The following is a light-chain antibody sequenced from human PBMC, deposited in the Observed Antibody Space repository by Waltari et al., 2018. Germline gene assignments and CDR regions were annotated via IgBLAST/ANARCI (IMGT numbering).Light chain of an antibody. CDR1: QNIRDW. CDR2: GAS. J-gene: IGKJ1*01. CDR3: QQYNGYFTWT. Sequence: DVQMTQSPSTLSASVGHRVTITCRASQNIRDWLAWYQQRPGKAPRLLIYGASTLQTGVPARFSGSGSGTEFTLTINSLQPDDFATYYCQQYNGYFTWTFGQGTKVEIK. V-gene: IGKV1-5*01.